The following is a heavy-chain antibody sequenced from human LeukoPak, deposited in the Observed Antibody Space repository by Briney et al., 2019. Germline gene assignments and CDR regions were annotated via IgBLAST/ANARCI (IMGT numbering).Heavy chain of an antibody. V-gene: IGHV4-31*03. CDR1: VGSLSSGGYY. CDR3: AREGIYIS. J-gene: IGHJ4*02. D-gene: IGHD3-9*01. Sequence: SQTLSLTCIVSVGSLSSGGYYGGWVRQHAGGGLEWIGYMYCSGSTYYNPSLKSRVTISVDTSKNQFSLKLSSVTAADTAVYYCAREGIYISWGQGTLVTVSS. CDR2: MYCSGST.